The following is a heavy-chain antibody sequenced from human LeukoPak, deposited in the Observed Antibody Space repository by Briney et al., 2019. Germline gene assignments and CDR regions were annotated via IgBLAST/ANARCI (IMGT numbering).Heavy chain of an antibody. CDR3: VRFSSARGFDY. V-gene: IGHV3-64D*06. D-gene: IGHD3-3*01. CDR2: LSSHGRTT. CDR1: GFTFSSYS. J-gene: IGHJ4*02. Sequence: GGSLRLSCSASGFTFSSYSIYWVRQAPGKGLEDVSGLSSHGRTTYYADCVKGRFTSSRDNSYNTLSLQMSSLRAEDTAVYYCVRFSSARGFDYWGQGTLVTVSS.